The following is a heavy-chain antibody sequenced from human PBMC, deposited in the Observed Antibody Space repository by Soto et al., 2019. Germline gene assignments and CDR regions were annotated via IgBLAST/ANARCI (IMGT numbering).Heavy chain of an antibody. CDR3: GLIAAAGRDYYYGMDV. V-gene: IGHV5-10-1*01. D-gene: IGHD6-13*01. CDR1: GYSFTSYW. J-gene: IGHJ6*02. Sequence: GESLKISCKGSGYSFTSYWISWVRQMPGKGLEWMGRIDPSDSYTNYSPSFQGHVTISADKSISTAYLQWSSLKASDTAMYYCGLIAAAGRDYYYGMDVWGQGTTVTVPS. CDR2: IDPSDSYT.